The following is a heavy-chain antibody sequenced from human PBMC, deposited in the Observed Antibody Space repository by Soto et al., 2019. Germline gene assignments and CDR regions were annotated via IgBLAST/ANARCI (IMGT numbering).Heavy chain of an antibody. CDR1: GSNLSRYW. J-gene: IGHJ4*02. Sequence: LGESLNISCKGSGSNLSRYWNAWVRQMPGKGLELMGIIYPIDYDTRYSSSFQGQVTISADKSISSGCLQWSSLRASNTTMYYCAIGGLSSRTFDYWGQGTGVTVSS. D-gene: IGHD3-16*01. CDR2: IYPIDYDT. CDR3: AIGGLSSRTFDY. V-gene: IGHV5-51*01.